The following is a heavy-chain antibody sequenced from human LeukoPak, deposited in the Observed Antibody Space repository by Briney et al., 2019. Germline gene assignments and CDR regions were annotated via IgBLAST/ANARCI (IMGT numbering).Heavy chain of an antibody. Sequence: SETLSLTCTVSGGSISSYYWSWIRQAAGKGLEWIGRIYIDGSTNYSPSLKSRVTMSVDTTKNQFSPKLSSVTAADTAGYYCASEDRGSGRGLDPWGQGTLVTVSS. CDR3: ASEDRGSGRGLDP. D-gene: IGHD3-10*01. CDR2: IYIDGST. V-gene: IGHV4-4*07. J-gene: IGHJ5*02. CDR1: GGSISSYY.